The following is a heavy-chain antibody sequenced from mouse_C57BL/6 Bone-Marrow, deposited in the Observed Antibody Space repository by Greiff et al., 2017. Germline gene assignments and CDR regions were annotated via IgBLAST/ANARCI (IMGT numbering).Heavy chain of an antibody. CDR3: ARYYGSSLYAMDY. D-gene: IGHD1-1*01. CDR1: GYTFTSYW. J-gene: IGHJ4*01. CDR2: IHPNSGST. Sequence: VQLQQPGAELVKPGASVKLSCKASGYTFTSYWMHWVKQRPGQGLEWIGMIHPNSGSTNYNEKFKSKATLTVDKSSSTAYMLLSSLTSEDSAVYYCARYYGSSLYAMDYWGQGTSVTVSS. V-gene: IGHV1-64*01.